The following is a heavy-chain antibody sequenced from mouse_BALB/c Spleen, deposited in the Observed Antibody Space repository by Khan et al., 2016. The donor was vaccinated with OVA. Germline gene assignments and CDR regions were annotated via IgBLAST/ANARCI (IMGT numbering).Heavy chain of an antibody. CDR2: INSGSSTI. J-gene: IGHJ2*01. CDR1: GFTFSSFG. Sequence: VQLKESGGGLVQPGWSRKLSCAASGFTFSSFGMHWVRQAPEKGLEWVAYINSGSSTIYYADPVKGRFTISRDNPKNTLFLQMTSLRSEDTAMYYCARGNWAYWGQGTTLTVSS. D-gene: IGHD4-1*01. CDR3: ARGNWAY. V-gene: IGHV5-17*02.